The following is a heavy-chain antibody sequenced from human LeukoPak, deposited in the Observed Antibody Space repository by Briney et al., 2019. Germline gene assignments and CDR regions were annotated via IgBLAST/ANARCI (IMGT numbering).Heavy chain of an antibody. V-gene: IGHV3-30*02. CDR1: GFTFSSYG. D-gene: IGHD3-22*01. CDR2: IRYDGSNK. Sequence: PGGSLRLSCAASGFTFSSYGMHWVRQAPGKGLEWVAFIRYDGSNKYYADSVKGRFTISRDNSKNTLYLQMNSLRAEDTAVYYCAKKGRITMMVVAYSGGYYFDYWGQGTLVTVSS. CDR3: AKKGRITMMVVAYSGGYYFDY. J-gene: IGHJ4*02.